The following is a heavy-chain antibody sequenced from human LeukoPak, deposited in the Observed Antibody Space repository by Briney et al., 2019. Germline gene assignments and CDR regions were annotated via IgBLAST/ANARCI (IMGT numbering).Heavy chain of an antibody. CDR1: GFTFSSYA. D-gene: IGHD2-2*01. J-gene: IGHJ4*02. V-gene: IGHV3-23*01. Sequence: PGGSLRLSCAASGFTFSSYAMSWVRQAPGKGLEWVSAISGSGGSTYYADPVKGRFTISRDNSKNTLYLQMNSLRAEDTAVYYCAKDLTGIVVVPAAIRVFDYWGQGTLVTVSS. CDR3: AKDLTGIVVVPAAIRVFDY. CDR2: ISGSGGST.